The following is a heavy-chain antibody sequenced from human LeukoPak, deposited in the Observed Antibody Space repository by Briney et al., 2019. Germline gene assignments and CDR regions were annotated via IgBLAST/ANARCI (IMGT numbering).Heavy chain of an antibody. V-gene: IGHV1-8*01. CDR2: MNPNSGNT. D-gene: IGHD3-10*01. Sequence: ASVKVSCKASGYTFTSYDINWVRQATGQGLEWMGWMNPNSGNTGYAQKFQGRVTMTRNTSISTAYMELSSLRSEDTAVYYCASPYYYGSGSYYSLTPYYYYGMDVWGRGTTVTVSS. J-gene: IGHJ6*02. CDR3: ASPYYYGSGSYYSLTPYYYYGMDV. CDR1: GYTFTSYD.